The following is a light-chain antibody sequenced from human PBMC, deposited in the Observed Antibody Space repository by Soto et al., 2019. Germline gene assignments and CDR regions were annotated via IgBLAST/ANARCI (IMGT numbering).Light chain of an antibody. CDR3: QKYNDWPLT. CDR2: DAF. J-gene: IGKJ1*01. CDR1: QSVSSN. V-gene: IGKV3-15*01. Sequence: EILMTQSPVTLSVSPGERATLSCRASQSVSSNLAWYQQKPGQAPSLLIYDAFTWATGIPARFSGTGSGTEFTLTSRCLQSEDFALYCCQKYNDWPLTFGQGTKVEI.